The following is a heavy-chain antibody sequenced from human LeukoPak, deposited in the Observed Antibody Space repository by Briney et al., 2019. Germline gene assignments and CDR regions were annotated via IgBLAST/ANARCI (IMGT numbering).Heavy chain of an antibody. CDR2: ITPVFGTA. Sequence: GASVKVSCKASGYTFTSYDINWVRQATGQGLEWMGGITPVFGTANYAQKFQGRVTITTDESTSTAYMEVSSLRSEDAAVYYCGRKAGDCGGGSCYSIDYWGQGTLVTVSS. CDR1: GYTFTSYD. CDR3: GRKAGDCGGGSCYSIDY. D-gene: IGHD2-15*01. J-gene: IGHJ4*02. V-gene: IGHV1-69*05.